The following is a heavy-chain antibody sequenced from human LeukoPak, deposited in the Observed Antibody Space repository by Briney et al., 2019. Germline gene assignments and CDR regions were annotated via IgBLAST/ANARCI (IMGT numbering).Heavy chain of an antibody. D-gene: IGHD1-26*01. J-gene: IGHJ4*02. CDR1: VYTFTTYG. V-gene: IGHV1-18*01. Sequence: ASVRVSCTPSVYTFTTYGISWVRQAPGQRLEWMGWISAYNGNTNYAQKLQGRVTMTTDTSTSTAYMELRSLRSDDTAVYYCARYSGSKYYFDYWGQGTLVTVSS. CDR3: ARYSGSKYYFDY. CDR2: ISAYNGNT.